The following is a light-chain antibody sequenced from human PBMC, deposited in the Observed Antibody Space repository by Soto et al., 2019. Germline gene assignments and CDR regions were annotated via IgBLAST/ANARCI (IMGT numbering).Light chain of an antibody. J-gene: IGLJ2*01. CDR1: SGHSSYA. Sequence: QSVLTQSPSASASLGASVKLTCTLSSGHSSYAIAWHQQQPEKGPRYLMKLNIDGSHNKGDGIPDRFSGSSSGAERYLTISRLHSDHEAHYYFPTWHTGFAVVFGGGTNLPVL. V-gene: IGLV4-69*01. CDR3: PTWHTGFAVV. CDR2: LNIDGSH.